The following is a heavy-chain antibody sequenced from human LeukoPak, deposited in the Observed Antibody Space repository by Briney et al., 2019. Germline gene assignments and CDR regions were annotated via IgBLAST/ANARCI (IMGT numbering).Heavy chain of an antibody. V-gene: IGHV4-34*09. Sequence: SETLSLTCAVYGGSFSGYYWSWIRQPPGKGLEWIAYIYYSGTTYSHPSPRSRVTMSVDTSKNHFSLKLSSVTAADTAVYYCARRFGRFGELDYWGQGTLVTVSS. J-gene: IGHJ4*02. CDR3: ARRFGRFGELDY. CDR1: GGSFSGYY. D-gene: IGHD3-10*01. CDR2: IYYSGTT.